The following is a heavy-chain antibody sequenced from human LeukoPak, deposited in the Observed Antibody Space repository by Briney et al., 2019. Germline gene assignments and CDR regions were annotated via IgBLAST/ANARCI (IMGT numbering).Heavy chain of an antibody. J-gene: IGHJ4*02. CDR1: GYTFTGYY. CDR3: ARGGIGSSGPWSY. V-gene: IGHV1-2*02. D-gene: IGHD3-22*01. CDR2: INPNSGGT. Sequence: ASVKVSCKASGYTFTGYYMHWVRQAPGQGLEWMGWINPNSGGTNYAQKFQGRVTMTRDTSISTAYMELSRLRSEDTAVYYCARGGIGSSGPWSYWGQGTLVTVSS.